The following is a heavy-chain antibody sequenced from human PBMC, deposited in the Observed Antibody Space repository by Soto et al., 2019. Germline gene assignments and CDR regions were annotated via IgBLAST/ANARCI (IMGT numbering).Heavy chain of an antibody. J-gene: IGHJ4*02. D-gene: IGHD3-10*01. CDR3: ARHEKLDISYGSGSHIDY. V-gene: IGHV5-51*01. CDR2: IYPGDSDT. CDR1: GYSFTSYW. Sequence: EVQLVQSGAEVKKPGESLKISCKGSGYSFTSYWIGWVRQMPGKGLEWMGIIYPGDSDTRYSPSFQGQVTISADKSITTAYLQWSSLKASDTAMYYCARHEKLDISYGSGSHIDYWGQGTLVTVSS.